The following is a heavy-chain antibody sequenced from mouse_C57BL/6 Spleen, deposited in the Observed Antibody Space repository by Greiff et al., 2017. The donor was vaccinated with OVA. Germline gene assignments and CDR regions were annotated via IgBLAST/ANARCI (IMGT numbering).Heavy chain of an antibody. CDR1: GYTFTEYT. J-gene: IGHJ2*01. CDR2: FYPGSGSI. V-gene: IGHV1-62-2*01. D-gene: IGHD1-1*01. Sequence: VKVVESGAELVKPGASVKLSCKASGYTFTEYTIHWVKQRSGQGLEWIGWFYPGSGSIKYNEKFKDKATLTADKSSSTVYMELSRLTSEDSAVYFCARHEVITTVVDYFDYWGQGTTLTVSS. CDR3: ARHEVITTVVDYFDY.